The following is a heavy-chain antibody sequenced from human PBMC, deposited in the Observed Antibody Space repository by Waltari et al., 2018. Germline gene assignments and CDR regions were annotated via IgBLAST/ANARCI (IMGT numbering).Heavy chain of an antibody. D-gene: IGHD3-22*01. CDR3: ATTGRGRGSGYYYYYYGMDV. Sequence: QVQLQESGPGLVKPSETLSLTCTVSGGSISSYYWSWIRQPPGKGLEWIGYIYYSGSTTHTPPLKGRATIAVDTSKNQFSRKLSSVTAADTAVYYWATTGRGRGSGYYYYYYGMDVWGQGTTVTVSS. V-gene: IGHV4-59*08. CDR1: GGSISSYY. CDR2: IYYSGST. J-gene: IGHJ6*02.